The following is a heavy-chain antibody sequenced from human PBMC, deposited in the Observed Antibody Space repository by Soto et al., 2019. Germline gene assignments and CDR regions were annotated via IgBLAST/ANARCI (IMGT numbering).Heavy chain of an antibody. D-gene: IGHD3-9*01. CDR2: IYPGDSDT. CDR1: GYSFTSYW. Sequence: GESLKISCKGSGYSFTSYWIGWVRQMPGKGLEWMGIIYPGDSDTRYSPSFQGQVTISADKSISTAYLQWSSLKASDTAMYYCARLPYYDILTGYSDDYYYYGMDVWGQGTTVTVSS. J-gene: IGHJ6*02. CDR3: ARLPYYDILTGYSDDYYYYGMDV. V-gene: IGHV5-51*01.